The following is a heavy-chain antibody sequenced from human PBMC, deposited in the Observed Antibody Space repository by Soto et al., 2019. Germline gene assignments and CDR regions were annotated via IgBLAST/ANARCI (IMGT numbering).Heavy chain of an antibody. Sequence: QVQLVQSGAEVKKPGSSVKVSCKVCGGTFSSHSINWVRQAPGQGPEWMGGIIPIFGTENYAQKFQGRVTIIADESTSPAYMELSSLTSEDTALYYCSTSVYCSTTRCYYYYGLDVWGQGTTVIVSS. CDR1: GGTFSSHS. J-gene: IGHJ6*02. CDR3: STSVYCSTTRCYYYYGLDV. CDR2: IIPIFGTE. V-gene: IGHV1-69*01. D-gene: IGHD2-2*01.